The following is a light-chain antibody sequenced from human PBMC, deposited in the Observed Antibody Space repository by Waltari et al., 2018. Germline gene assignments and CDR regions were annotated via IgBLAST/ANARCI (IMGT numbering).Light chain of an antibody. CDR3: QQYNNWPRT. J-gene: IGKJ2*01. CDR2: GAS. CDR1: QSVSSN. V-gene: IGKV3-15*01. Sequence: EIVMTQSPATLSVSPGERATLSCRASQSVSSNLAWYQQKPGQAPRLLIYGASTRATVIPARFSGSGSGTEFTLTVSILQSEDIAGYYCQQYNNWPRTFGQGTKLES.